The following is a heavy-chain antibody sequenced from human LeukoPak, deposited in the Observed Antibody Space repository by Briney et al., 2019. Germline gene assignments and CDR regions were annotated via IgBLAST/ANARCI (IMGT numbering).Heavy chain of an antibody. V-gene: IGHV5-51*01. J-gene: IGHJ3*02. D-gene: IGHD2/OR15-2a*01. CDR2: IYPGDSDT. Sequence: GESLKISCKCSGYSFTSYWIGWVRQMPGKGLECMGIIYPGDSDTRYSPSFQGQVTISADKSITTAYLQWSSLRASDTAMYYCARPANRGDAFDIWGQGTMVTVSS. CDR1: GYSFTSYW. CDR3: ARPANRGDAFDI.